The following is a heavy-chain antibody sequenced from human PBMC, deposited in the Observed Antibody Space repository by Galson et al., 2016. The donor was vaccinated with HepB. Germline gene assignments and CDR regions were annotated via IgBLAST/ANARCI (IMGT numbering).Heavy chain of an antibody. Sequence: SLRLSCAGSGLIVSSHYLNWVRQAPGKGLEWVAIIYSGGATYYADSVKGRFTISRDNPKNTLYLQMDGLRVEDTAVYYCARDPGRVAAAGHLDSWGQGTLVTVS. CDR3: ARDPGRVAAAGHLDS. V-gene: IGHV3-53*01. D-gene: IGHD6-13*01. CDR2: IYSGGAT. CDR1: GLIVSSHY. J-gene: IGHJ5*01.